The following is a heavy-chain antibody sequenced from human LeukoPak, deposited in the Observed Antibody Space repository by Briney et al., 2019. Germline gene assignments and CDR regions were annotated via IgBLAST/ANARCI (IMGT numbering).Heavy chain of an antibody. CDR2: ISYDGSNK. V-gene: IGHV3-30*03. Sequence: GGSLRLSCAASGFTFSSYGMHWVRQAPGKGLEWVAVISYDGSNKYYADSVKGRFTISRDNSKNTLYLQMNSLRAEDTAVYYCARDQSMSVGNTAGFDYWGQGTLVTVSS. D-gene: IGHD1-26*01. CDR3: ARDQSMSVGNTAGFDY. CDR1: GFTFSSYG. J-gene: IGHJ4*02.